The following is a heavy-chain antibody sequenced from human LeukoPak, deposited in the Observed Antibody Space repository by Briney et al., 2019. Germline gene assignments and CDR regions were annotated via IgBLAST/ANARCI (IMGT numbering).Heavy chain of an antibody. D-gene: IGHD3-22*01. V-gene: IGHV3-30*02. J-gene: IGHJ3*02. Sequence: GGSLRLSCAASGFTFSSYGMHWVRQAPGKGLEWVAVIWYDGSNKYYADSVKGRFTISRDNSKNTLYLQMNSLRAEDTAVYYCAKSARSGYAFDIWGQGTMVTVSS. CDR3: AKSARSGYAFDI. CDR1: GFTFSSYG. CDR2: IWYDGSNK.